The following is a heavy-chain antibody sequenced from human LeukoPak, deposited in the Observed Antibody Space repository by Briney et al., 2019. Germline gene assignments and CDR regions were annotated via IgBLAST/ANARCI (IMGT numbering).Heavy chain of an antibody. CDR1: GFTFSSYA. CDR3: AKLLGATTD. J-gene: IGHJ4*02. Sequence: GGSLRLSCAASGFTFSSYAMSWVRQAPGKGMEWVSAISASGGSTYYADSVKGRFTISRDNAKNTLFLQMNSLRAEDTALYYCAKLLGATTDWGQGTLVTVSS. CDR2: ISASGGST. D-gene: IGHD1-26*01. V-gene: IGHV3-23*01.